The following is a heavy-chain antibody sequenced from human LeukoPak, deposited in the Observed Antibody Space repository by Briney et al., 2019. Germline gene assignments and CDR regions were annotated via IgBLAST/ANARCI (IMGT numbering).Heavy chain of an antibody. J-gene: IGHJ4*02. CDR2: ISGHSGNT. V-gene: IGHV1-18*01. CDR1: GYTFASYG. D-gene: IGHD5-18*01. CDR3: VRGSADTPMAPIFY. Sequence: ASVKVSCKASGYTFASYGITWVRQAPGQGLEWMGWISGHSGNTKYVQNLQGRVTMTTDTSTSTAYMELRSPRSDDTAVYYCVRGSADTPMAPIFYWGQGTLVTVSS.